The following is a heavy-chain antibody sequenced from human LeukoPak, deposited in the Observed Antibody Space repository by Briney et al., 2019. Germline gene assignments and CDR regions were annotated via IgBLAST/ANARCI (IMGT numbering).Heavy chain of an antibody. J-gene: IGHJ4*02. D-gene: IGHD7-27*01. Sequence: GASVKVSCKASGYTVTSYYMHWVRQAPGQGLEWMGIINPSGGSTSYAQKFQGRVTMTRDTSTSTVYMELSSLRSEDTAVYYCAIPLAPQTGAFDYWGQGTLVTVSS. CDR1: GYTVTSYY. CDR2: INPSGGST. V-gene: IGHV1-46*01. CDR3: AIPLAPQTGAFDY.